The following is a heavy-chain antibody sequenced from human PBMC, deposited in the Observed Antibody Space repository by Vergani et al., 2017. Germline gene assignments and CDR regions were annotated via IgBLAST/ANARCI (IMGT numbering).Heavy chain of an antibody. J-gene: IGHJ6*04. CDR1: GGTFSSYA. Sequence: QVQLVQSGAEVKKPGSSVKVSCKASGGTFSSYAISWVRQAPGQGLEWMGGIIPMFGLGNYAQKFQGRLTITADEGTNTAYMELTSLRSEDTAVYFCAAWDCGSCSVSGSHPMDVWGRGTTVTVSS. CDR3: AAWDCGSCSVSGSHPMDV. D-gene: IGHD2-15*01. CDR2: IIPMFGLG. V-gene: IGHV1-69*01.